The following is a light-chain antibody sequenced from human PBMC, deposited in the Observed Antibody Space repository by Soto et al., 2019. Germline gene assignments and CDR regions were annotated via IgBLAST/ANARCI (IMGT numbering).Light chain of an antibody. J-gene: IGLJ3*02. CDR3: SSYTSISTLV. CDR1: SSDVGSYNY. Sequence: QSALTQPASVSGSPGQSITISCTGTSSDVGSYNYVSWYQQHPGKAPKLMIYEVSNRPSGVSNRFSGSKSGNTASLTISGRQAADEDNYYCSSYTSISTLVFGGGTQLTVL. V-gene: IGLV2-14*01. CDR2: EVS.